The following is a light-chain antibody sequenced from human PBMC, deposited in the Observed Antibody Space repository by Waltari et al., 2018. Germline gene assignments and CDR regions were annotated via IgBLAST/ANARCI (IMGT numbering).Light chain of an antibody. V-gene: IGKV3-20*01. CDR1: QSLTKTY. CDR3: QQYGSSIMYT. J-gene: IGKJ2*01. Sequence: VLTQSPGTLSLSPGETATLSCRAGQSLTKTYLAWYQQKPGQAPRLLIYGAYSRAAGIPDRFSGSGSVTDFTLTISRLEPEDSAVYYGQQYGSSIMYTFGQGTKLEIK. CDR2: GAY.